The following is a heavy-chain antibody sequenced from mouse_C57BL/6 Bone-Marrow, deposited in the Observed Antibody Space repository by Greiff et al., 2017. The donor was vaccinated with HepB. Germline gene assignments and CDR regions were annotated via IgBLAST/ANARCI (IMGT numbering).Heavy chain of an antibody. CDR3: ARRGDDPFAY. D-gene: IGHD2-3*01. CDR2: IDPNRGGT. V-gene: IGHV1-72*01. Sequence: VQLQQPGAELVKPGASVKLSCKASGYTFTSYWMHWVKQRPGRGLEWIGRIDPNRGGTKYNEKFKSKATLTVDKPSSTAYMQLSSLTSEDSAVYYCARRGDDPFAYWGQGTLVTVSA. J-gene: IGHJ3*01. CDR1: GYTFTSYW.